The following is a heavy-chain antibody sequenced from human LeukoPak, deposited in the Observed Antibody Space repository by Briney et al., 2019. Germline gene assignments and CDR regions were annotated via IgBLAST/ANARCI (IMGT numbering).Heavy chain of an antibody. D-gene: IGHD3-3*01. CDR1: GFTFNNYA. J-gene: IGHJ6*02. CDR2: ISGSGSTT. Sequence: GGSLRLSCAASGFTFNNYAMSWVRQAPGKGPEWVSAISGSGSTTYCADSVKGRFTISRDNAKNSLYLQMNSLRDEDTAVYYCARESFWSGFQEYGMDVWGQGTTVTVSS. V-gene: IGHV3-23*01. CDR3: ARESFWSGFQEYGMDV.